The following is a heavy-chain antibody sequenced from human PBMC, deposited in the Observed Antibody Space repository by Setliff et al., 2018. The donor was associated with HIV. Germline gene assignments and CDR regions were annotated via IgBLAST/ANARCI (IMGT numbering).Heavy chain of an antibody. CDR1: GFSFRTYW. V-gene: IGHV3-9*01. J-gene: IGHJ4*02. CDR3: VRGYDVLIGSPDS. D-gene: IGHD3-9*01. CDR2: ITWSSDSI. Sequence: PSCAVSGFSFRTYWMSWVRQPPGKGLEWVSGITWSSDSIAYADSVRGRFTTSRDNAKNSLYLQMSSLKPEDTAFYYCVRGYDVLIGSPDSWGQGTLVTVSS.